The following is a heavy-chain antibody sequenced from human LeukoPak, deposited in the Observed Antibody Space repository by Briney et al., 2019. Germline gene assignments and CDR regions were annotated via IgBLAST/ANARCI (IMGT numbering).Heavy chain of an antibody. CDR3: ASPSRTVVAATRSYYYYGMDV. J-gene: IGHJ6*04. Sequence: SVTVSFTASGGTFIIYAISWVRQAPGQGLEWMGRIIPIFGIANYAQKFQGRVTITADKSTSTAYMELSSLRSEDTAVYYCASPSRTVVAATRSYYYYGMDVWGKGTTVTVSS. D-gene: IGHD2-15*01. CDR2: IIPIFGIA. V-gene: IGHV1-69*17. CDR1: GGTFIIYA.